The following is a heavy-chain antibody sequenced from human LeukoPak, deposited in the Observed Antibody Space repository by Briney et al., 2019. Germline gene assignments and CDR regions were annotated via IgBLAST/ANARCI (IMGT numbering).Heavy chain of an antibody. Sequence: ASVKVSCKASGYTFTSYDINWVRQATGQGLEWMGWMNPNSGNTGYAQKFQGRVTITRNTSISTAYMELRSLRSDDTAVYYCARDEVTRAGTGDYWGQGTLITVSS. CDR2: MNPNSGNT. CDR1: GYTFTSYD. V-gene: IGHV1-8*03. D-gene: IGHD2-21*02. CDR3: ARDEVTRAGTGDY. J-gene: IGHJ4*02.